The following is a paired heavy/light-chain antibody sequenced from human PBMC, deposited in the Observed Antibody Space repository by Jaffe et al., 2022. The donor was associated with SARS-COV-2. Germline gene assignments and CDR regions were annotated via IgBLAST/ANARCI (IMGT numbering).Heavy chain of an antibody. Sequence: EVQLLESGGGLVQPGGSLRLSCAASGFTFSSYAMSWVRQAPGKGLEWVSAISGSGGSTYYADSVKGRFTISRDNSKNTLYLQMNSLRAEDTAVYYCAKDLSPYQLQGPIAAAGTRSYYYYGMDVWGQGTTVTVSS. CDR1: GFTFSSYA. CDR3: AKDLSPYQLQGPIAAAGTRSYYYYGMDV. D-gene: IGHD6-13*01. CDR2: ISGSGGST. V-gene: IGHV3-23*01. J-gene: IGHJ6*02.
Light chain of an antibody. CDR1: SSDVGGYNY. J-gene: IGLJ2*01. CDR3: SSYTSSSPYVV. Sequence: QSALTQPASVSGSPGQSITISCTGTSSDVGGYNYVSWYQQHPGKAPKLMIYEVSNRPSGVPDRFSGSKSGNTASLTISGLQAEDEADYYCSSYTSSSPYVVFGGGTKLTVL. CDR2: EVS. V-gene: IGLV2-14*01.